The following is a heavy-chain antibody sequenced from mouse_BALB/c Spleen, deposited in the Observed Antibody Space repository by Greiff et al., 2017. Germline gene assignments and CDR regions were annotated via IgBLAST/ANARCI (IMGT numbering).Heavy chain of an antibody. D-gene: IGHD1-1*01. V-gene: IGHV5-6-5*01. CDR3: ARVSRDWYFDV. Sequence: DVMLVESGGGLVKPGGSLKLSCAASGFTFSSYAMSWVRQTPEKRLEWVASISSGGSTYYPDSVKGRFTISRDNARNILYLQMSSLRSEDTAMYYCARVSRDWYFDVWGAGTTVTVSS. CDR2: ISSGGST. CDR1: GFTFSSYA. J-gene: IGHJ1*01.